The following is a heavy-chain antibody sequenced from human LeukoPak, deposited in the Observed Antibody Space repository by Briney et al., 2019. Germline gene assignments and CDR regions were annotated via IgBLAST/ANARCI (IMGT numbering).Heavy chain of an antibody. CDR3: AELGITMIGGA. J-gene: IGHJ6*04. Sequence: PGGSLRLSCAASGFTFSSYAMSWVRQAPGKGLEWVSAISGSGGSTYYADSVKGRFTISRDNAKNSLYLQMNSLRAEDTAVYYCAELGITMIGGAWGKGTTVTISS. CDR1: GFTFSSYA. D-gene: IGHD3-10*02. V-gene: IGHV3-23*01. CDR2: ISGSGGST.